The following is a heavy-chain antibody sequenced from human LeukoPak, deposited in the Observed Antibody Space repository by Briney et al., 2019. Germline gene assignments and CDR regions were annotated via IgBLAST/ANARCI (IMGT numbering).Heavy chain of an antibody. CDR3: ARHRYTSSSSYFDF. J-gene: IGHJ4*02. D-gene: IGHD6-6*01. CDR1: GGSISGYY. V-gene: IGHV4-59*08. CDR2: IYSSGST. Sequence: SSETLSLTCTVSGGSISGYYWTWIRQPPGKGLEWIGNIYSSGSTNYNPSLKSRVTISVDTSKNQFSLRLSSVTAADTAVYYCARHRYTSSSSYFDFWGQGTLVTVSS.